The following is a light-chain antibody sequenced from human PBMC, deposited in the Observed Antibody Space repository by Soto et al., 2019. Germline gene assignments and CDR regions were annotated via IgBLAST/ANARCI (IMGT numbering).Light chain of an antibody. V-gene: IGKV3-20*01. CDR1: QSVSSTY. CDR2: GTS. J-gene: IGKJ1*01. CDR3: QQYDRWPLT. Sequence: EVVLTQSPGTLSLSPGERATLSCRASQSVSSTYFAWYQQKPGQAPRLLIYGTSSRATGVPDRFSGSGSGTDFTLTISRLEPEDFAVYYCQQYDRWPLTFGQGTRLEIK.